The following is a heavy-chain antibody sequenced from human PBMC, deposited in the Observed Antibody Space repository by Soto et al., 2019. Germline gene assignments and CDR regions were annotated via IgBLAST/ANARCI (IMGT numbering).Heavy chain of an antibody. CDR1: WCSLRTGQLG. Sequence: SGPNLVKPTQTLTFTCTFYWCSLRTGQLGVGWVRQPPGKALEWLAHVYWNDDKYYSLSLKSRLTISKDTSKSQVVLIMTNMDPVDTATYYCAQLNTRASYFDYWGQGDLVTGS. V-gene: IGHV2-5*01. CDR3: AQLNTRASYFDY. D-gene: IGHD2-8*01. J-gene: IGHJ4*02. CDR2: VYWNDDK.